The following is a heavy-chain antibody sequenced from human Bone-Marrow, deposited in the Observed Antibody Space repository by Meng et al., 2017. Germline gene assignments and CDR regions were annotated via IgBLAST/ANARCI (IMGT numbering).Heavy chain of an antibody. CDR2: IYYSGST. CDR1: GGSISSYY. CDR3: ARVPSTVRGALDYFDY. V-gene: IGHV4-59*01. D-gene: IGHD3-10*02. J-gene: IGHJ4*02. Sequence: SETLSLTCTVSGGSISSYYWSWIRRPPGKGLEWIGYIYYSGSTNYNPSLKSRVTISVDTSKNQFSLKLSSVTAADTAVYYCARVPSTVRGALDYFDYWGQGTLVTVSS.